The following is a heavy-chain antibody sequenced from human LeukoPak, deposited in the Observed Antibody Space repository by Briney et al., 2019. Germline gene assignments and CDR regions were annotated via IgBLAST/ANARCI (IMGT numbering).Heavy chain of an antibody. Sequence: GGSLRLSCAASGFTFSTSWMHWVRQAPGKGLVWVSRISSDGSITDYADCVKGGFTISRDNAKNTLYLQMNSLRAEDTAVYYCASALRGVITNWGQGTLVTVSS. CDR1: GFTFSTSW. CDR2: ISSDGSIT. V-gene: IGHV3-74*01. D-gene: IGHD3-10*01. J-gene: IGHJ4*02. CDR3: ASALRGVITN.